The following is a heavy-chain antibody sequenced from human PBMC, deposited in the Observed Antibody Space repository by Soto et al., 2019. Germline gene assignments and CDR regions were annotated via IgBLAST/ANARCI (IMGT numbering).Heavy chain of an antibody. J-gene: IGHJ4*02. CDR2: ISPKSGGT. Sequence: QVQLVQSGAEVKKPGASVKVSCEASGYSFIDYYIHWVRQAPGQGFEWMGRISPKSGGTNYAKKFEGRVTLTWDTSLNTAYMELSSLKSDDTAVYYCARPPGYISDWYYFDLWGQGTRVTVPS. V-gene: IGHV1-2*02. D-gene: IGHD3-9*01. CDR3: ARPPGYISDWYYFDL. CDR1: GYSFIDYY.